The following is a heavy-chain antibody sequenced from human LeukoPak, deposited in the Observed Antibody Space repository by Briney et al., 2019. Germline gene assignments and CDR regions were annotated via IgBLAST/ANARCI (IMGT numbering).Heavy chain of an antibody. Sequence: PGGSLRLSCAASGFTFSSHWMSWVRQAPGKGLEWVANIKQDGSEKYYVDSVKGRFTISRDNAKNSLYLQMNSLRAEDTAVYYCARDRGYCSSTSCYHFYYYYMDVWGKGTTVTVSS. CDR2: IKQDGSEK. D-gene: IGHD2-2*01. CDR3: ARDRGYCSSTSCYHFYYYYMDV. V-gene: IGHV3-7*01. J-gene: IGHJ6*03. CDR1: GFTFSSHW.